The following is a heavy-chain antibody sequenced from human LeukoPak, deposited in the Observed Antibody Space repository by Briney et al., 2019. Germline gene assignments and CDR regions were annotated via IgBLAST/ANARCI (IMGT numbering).Heavy chain of an antibody. V-gene: IGHV3-48*03. CDR1: GFTFSSYE. D-gene: IGHD5-12*01. Sequence: GGSLRLSCAASGFTFSSYEMNWVRQAPGKGLEWVSYISSSGSTIYYADSVKGRFTISRDSAKNSLYLQMNSLRAEDTAVYYCARVDHSGYDFTYAFDIWGQGTMVTVSS. CDR3: ARVDHSGYDFTYAFDI. CDR2: ISSSGSTI. J-gene: IGHJ3*02.